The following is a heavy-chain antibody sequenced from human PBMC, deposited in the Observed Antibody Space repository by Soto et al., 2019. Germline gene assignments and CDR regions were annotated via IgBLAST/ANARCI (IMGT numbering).Heavy chain of an antibody. J-gene: IGHJ1*01. CDR1: GFTFSSYA. CDR3: AREPDCGGDCYPQYFQP. D-gene: IGHD2-21*02. CDR2: ISGSGGST. V-gene: IGHV3-23*01. Sequence: PXGSLTLSCAAAGFTFSSYAMSWVRQAPGRGLEWVSAISGSGGSTYYADSVKGRFTISRDNSKNTLYLQMNSLRAEDTAVYYCAREPDCGGDCYPQYFQPWGQGTLVTVSS.